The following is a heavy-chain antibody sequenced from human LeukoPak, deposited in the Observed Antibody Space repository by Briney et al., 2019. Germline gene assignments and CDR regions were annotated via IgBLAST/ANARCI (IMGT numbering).Heavy chain of an antibody. D-gene: IGHD3-22*01. CDR2: INPSGGST. V-gene: IGHV1-46*01. CDR1: GYTFTSYY. J-gene: IGHJ4*02. CDR3: ATYDSSGYYLEY. Sequence: ASVKVSSKASGYTFTSYYMHWVRQAPGQGLEWMGIINPSGGSTSYAQKFQGRVTMTRDTSTSTVYMELSSLRSEDTAVYYCATYDSSGYYLEYWSQGTLVTVSS.